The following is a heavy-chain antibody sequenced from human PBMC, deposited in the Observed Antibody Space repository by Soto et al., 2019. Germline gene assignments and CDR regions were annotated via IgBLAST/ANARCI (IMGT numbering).Heavy chain of an antibody. V-gene: IGHV3-23*01. CDR2: IGGSGGDT. J-gene: IGHJ4*02. D-gene: IGHD6-19*01. CDR3: AKTAEAVAGTVYGY. Sequence: VGSLRLSCAASGFTFSNYAMGWVRQAPGKGLEWVSAIGGSGGDTYYADSVKGRFTISRDNSKNTLYLQMNSLRAEDTAVYYCAKTAEAVAGTVYGYWGQGTLVTVSS. CDR1: GFTFSNYA.